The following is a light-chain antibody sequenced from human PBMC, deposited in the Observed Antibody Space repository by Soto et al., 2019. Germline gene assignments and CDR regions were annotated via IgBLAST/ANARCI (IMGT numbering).Light chain of an antibody. J-gene: IGKJ1*01. Sequence: EIVMTQSPATLSVSPGERATLSCRASQSVSNNLAWYQQKAGQAPRLLIYGASTRATGIPARFSGSGSGTEFTLTISSLQAEDVAGYYCQQYNNWPPWTFGQGTKVEIK. CDR3: QQYNNWPPWT. V-gene: IGKV3-15*01. CDR1: QSVSNN. CDR2: GAS.